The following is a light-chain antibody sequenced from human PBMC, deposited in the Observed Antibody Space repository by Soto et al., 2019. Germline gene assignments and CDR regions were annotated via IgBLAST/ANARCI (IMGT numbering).Light chain of an antibody. V-gene: IGKV1-5*01. CDR2: DAS. CDR3: QQYDGN. CDR1: QNINNW. Sequence: DIQLTQSPSTLSASVGDRVTLTCRASQNINNWLAWYQQKPGKAPKALIYDASSLESGVPSRFSGRGSGTEFTLTISSLQPDDFATYYCQQYDGNFGPGTKVDIK. J-gene: IGKJ3*01.